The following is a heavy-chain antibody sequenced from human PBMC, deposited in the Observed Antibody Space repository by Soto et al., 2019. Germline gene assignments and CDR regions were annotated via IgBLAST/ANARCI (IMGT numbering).Heavy chain of an antibody. CDR1: VGTFSSYA. Sequence: SVKVSCKASVGTFSSYAISWVRQAPGQGLEWMGGIIPIFGTANYAQKFQGRVTITADESTSTAYMELSSLRSEDTAVYYCAREAPRIVGATHFDYWGQGTLVTVSS. CDR3: AREAPRIVGATHFDY. J-gene: IGHJ4*02. CDR2: IIPIFGTA. V-gene: IGHV1-69*13. D-gene: IGHD1-26*01.